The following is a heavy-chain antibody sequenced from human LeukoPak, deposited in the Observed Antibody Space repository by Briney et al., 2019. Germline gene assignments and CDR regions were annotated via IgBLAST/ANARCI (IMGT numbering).Heavy chain of an antibody. D-gene: IGHD2-15*01. Sequence: GGSLRLSCAASGFTFSNAWMSWVRQAPGKGLEWVGRIKSKTDGGKTDYAAPVKGRFAISRDDSKNTLYLKMNSLKTEDTAVYYCTTGVVVVATDYFDYWGQGTLVTVSS. V-gene: IGHV3-15*01. CDR1: GFTFSNAW. J-gene: IGHJ4*02. CDR2: IKSKTDGGKT. CDR3: TTGVVVVATDYFDY.